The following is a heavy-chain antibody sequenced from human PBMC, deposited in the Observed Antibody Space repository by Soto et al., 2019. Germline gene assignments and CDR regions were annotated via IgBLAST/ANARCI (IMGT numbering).Heavy chain of an antibody. V-gene: IGHV3-21*01. CDR2: ISSSSSYI. J-gene: IGHJ3*02. D-gene: IGHD3-3*02. Sequence: GGSLRLPCAASGFTFSSYSMNWVRQAPGKGLEWVSSISSSSSYIYYADSVKGRFTISRDNAKNSLYLQMNSLRAEDTAVYYCARDREGLGLFIYGALAGHPTDAFDIWGQGTMVTVSS. CDR3: ARDREGLGLFIYGALAGHPTDAFDI. CDR1: GFTFSSYS.